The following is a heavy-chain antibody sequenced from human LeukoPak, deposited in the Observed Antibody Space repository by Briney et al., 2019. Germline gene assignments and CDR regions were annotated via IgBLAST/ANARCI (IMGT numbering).Heavy chain of an antibody. J-gene: IGHJ4*02. CDR2: IYYSGST. CDR3: ARGTQVTTYDQWYYFDY. V-gene: IGHV4-59*01. D-gene: IGHD4-17*01. Sequence: SETLSLTCTVSGGSISSYYWSWIRQPPGKGLEWIGYIYYSGSTNYNPSLKSRVTISVDTSKNQFSLKLSSVTAADTAVYYCARGTQVTTYDQWYYFDYWGQGTLVTVSS. CDR1: GGSISSYY.